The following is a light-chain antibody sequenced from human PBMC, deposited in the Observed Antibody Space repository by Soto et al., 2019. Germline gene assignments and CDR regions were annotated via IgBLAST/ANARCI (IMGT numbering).Light chain of an antibody. Sequence: SYELTQPPSESVAPGQTARITWGGNNIGSKSVHWYQQKPGQAPVLVVYDESDRPSGIPERFSGSNSGNTATLTISRVEAGDEADYSCQVWDSNSDHYVFGTGTKLTVL. CDR1: NIGSKS. J-gene: IGLJ1*01. CDR3: QVWDSNSDHYV. CDR2: DES. V-gene: IGLV3-21*02.